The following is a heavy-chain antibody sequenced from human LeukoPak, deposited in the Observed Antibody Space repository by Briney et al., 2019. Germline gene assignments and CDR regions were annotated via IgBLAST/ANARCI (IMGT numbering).Heavy chain of an antibody. CDR3: ARVALPLYYFDY. CDR1: GGSISSGSYY. Sequence: PSETLSLTCTVSGGSISSGSYYWSWIRQPAGKGLGWIGRIYTSGSTNYNPSLKSRVTISVDTSKNQFSLKLSSVTAADTAVYYCARVALPLYYFDYWGQGTLVTVSS. J-gene: IGHJ4*02. CDR2: IYTSGST. V-gene: IGHV4-61*02.